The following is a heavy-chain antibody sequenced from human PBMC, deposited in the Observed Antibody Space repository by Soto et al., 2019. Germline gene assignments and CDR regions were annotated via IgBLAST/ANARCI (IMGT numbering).Heavy chain of an antibody. CDR2: ISGDGVNT. D-gene: IGHD1-1*01. Sequence: PGGSLRLSCAASGFTCSSYTMSWVRQAPGKGLEWVSAISGDGVNTYYADSVKGRFTISRDNSKNTLYLQMNSLRAEDTAVYYCAKSVYNWNDGFFDYWGQGTLVTVSS. CDR1: GFTCSSYT. CDR3: AKSVYNWNDGFFDY. J-gene: IGHJ4*02. V-gene: IGHV3-23*01.